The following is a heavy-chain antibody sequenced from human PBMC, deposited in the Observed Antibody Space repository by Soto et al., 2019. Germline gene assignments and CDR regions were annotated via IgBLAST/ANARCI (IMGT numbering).Heavy chain of an antibody. CDR3: ARSPSSAAGIPLGWFDP. D-gene: IGHD6-13*01. CDR2: IIPIFGTA. Sequence: QVQLVQSGAEVKRPGSSVKVSCKASGGTFSNYAISWVRRAPGQGLEWMGGIIPIFGTANYAQKFQARVTITADESTSTSYMELNSLRSEDTSMYYCARSPSSAAGIPLGWFDPWCQLTLVTVSS. V-gene: IGHV1-69*01. CDR1: GGTFSNYA. J-gene: IGHJ5*02.